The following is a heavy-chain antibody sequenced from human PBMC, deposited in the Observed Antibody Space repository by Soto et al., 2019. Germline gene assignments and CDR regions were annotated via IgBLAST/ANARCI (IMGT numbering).Heavy chain of an antibody. J-gene: IGHJ6*02. CDR3: ARVAAMVISYYYYGMDV. CDR1: GGTFSSYA. V-gene: IGHV1-69*01. Sequence: QVQLVQSGAEVKKPGSSVKVSCKASGGTFSSYAISWVRQAPGQGLEWMGGIIPIFGTANYAQKFQGRVTITADESTSTAYMELSSLRSEDTAVYYCARVAAMVISYYYYGMDVWGQGTTVTVSS. D-gene: IGHD5-18*01. CDR2: IIPIFGTA.